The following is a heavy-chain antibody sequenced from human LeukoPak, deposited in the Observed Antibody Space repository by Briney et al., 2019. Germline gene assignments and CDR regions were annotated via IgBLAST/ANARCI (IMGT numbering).Heavy chain of an antibody. J-gene: IGHJ4*02. Sequence: SETLSLTCTVSGGSISSYYWSWIRQPPGKGLEWIGYIYYSGSTNYNPSLKSRVTISVDTSKNQFSLKLGSVTAADTAVYYCARHPYCSGGSCYRNTYFDYWGQGTMVTVSS. V-gene: IGHV4-59*08. CDR3: ARHPYCSGGSCYRNTYFDY. D-gene: IGHD2-15*01. CDR1: GGSISSYY. CDR2: IYYSGST.